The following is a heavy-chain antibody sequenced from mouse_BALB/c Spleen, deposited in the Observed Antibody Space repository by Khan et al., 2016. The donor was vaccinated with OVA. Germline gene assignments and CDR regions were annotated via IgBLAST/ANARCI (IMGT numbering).Heavy chain of an antibody. Sequence: EVKLEESGGGLVQPGGSMKLSCVASGFTFSNYWMNWVRQSPEKGLEWVAGIRLKSDDYVTHYEESVKGRFTISRYDSKGSVYQQMNNFRAEETGNYYCLILLWGQGTTVTVSS. CDR2: IRLKSDDYVT. CDR3: LILL. V-gene: IGHV6-6*02. J-gene: IGHJ2*01. CDR1: GFTFSNYW.